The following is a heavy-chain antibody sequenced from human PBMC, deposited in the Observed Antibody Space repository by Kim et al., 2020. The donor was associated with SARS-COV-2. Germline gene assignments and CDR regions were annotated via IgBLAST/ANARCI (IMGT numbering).Heavy chain of an antibody. J-gene: IGHJ4*02. CDR3: VRWRRGQSEFDY. CDR2: IKGDESKE. V-gene: IGHV3-7*01. D-gene: IGHD3-10*01. CDR1: GFTFGDHW. Sequence: GGSLRLSCAASGFTFGDHWMGWVRQTPGKGLEWVAHIKGDESKEEYVDSVKGRFTISRDNARKSVYLQMNSLSDEDTAFYYCVRWRRGQSEFDYWGQGALVTVSS.